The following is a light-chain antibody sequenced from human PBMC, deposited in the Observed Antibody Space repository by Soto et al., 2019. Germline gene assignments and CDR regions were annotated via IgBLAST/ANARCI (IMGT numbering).Light chain of an antibody. V-gene: IGLV2-14*01. Sequence: QSALTQPASVSGSPGQSITISCTGTSSDVGGYNYVSWYQHHPGNAPKLMIYEVSNRPSGVSNRFSGSKSGNTASLTISGLQAEDEADYCCTSYTSSATLVVFGGGTQLTVL. CDR2: EVS. CDR3: TSYTSSATLVV. J-gene: IGLJ2*01. CDR1: SSDVGGYNY.